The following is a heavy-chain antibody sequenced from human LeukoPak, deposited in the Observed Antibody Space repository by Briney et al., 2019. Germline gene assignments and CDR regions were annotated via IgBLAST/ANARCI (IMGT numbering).Heavy chain of an antibody. CDR2: ISGSAGGT. CDR3: AKRGVIRVILVGFHKEANYFDP. D-gene: IGHD3-10*01. CDR1: GITLSNYG. V-gene: IGHV3-23*01. J-gene: IGHJ4*02. Sequence: GGSLRLSCAVSGITLSNYGMSWVRQAPGKGLEWVAGISGSAGGTYYADSVKGRFTISRDNAKNTLYLQLNNLRAEDTAVYFCAKRGVIRVILVGFHKEANYFDPWGQGALVTVSS.